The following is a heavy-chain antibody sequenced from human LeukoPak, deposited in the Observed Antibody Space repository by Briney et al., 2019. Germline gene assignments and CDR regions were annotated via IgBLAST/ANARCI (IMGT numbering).Heavy chain of an antibody. J-gene: IGHJ4*02. CDR3: ARSRGYSSSWYSLYYFDY. CDR2: INHSGST. Sequence: PSETLSLTCAVYGGSFSGYYWSWIRQPPGKGLEWIGEINHSGSTYYNPSLKSRVTISVDTSKNQFSLKLSSVTAADTAVYYCARSRGYSSSWYSLYYFDYWGQGTLVTVSS. D-gene: IGHD6-13*01. CDR1: GGSFSGYY. V-gene: IGHV4-34*09.